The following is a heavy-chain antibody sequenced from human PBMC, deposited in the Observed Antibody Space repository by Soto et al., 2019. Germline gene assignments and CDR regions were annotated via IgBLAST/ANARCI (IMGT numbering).Heavy chain of an antibody. CDR3: AKLWFGELLRGDY. CDR2: IIPIFGTA. D-gene: IGHD3-10*01. Sequence: WASVKVSCKASGGTFSSYAISWVRQAPGQGLEWMGGIIPIFGTANYAQKFQGRVTITADESTSTAYMELSSLRSEDTAVYYCAKLWFGELLRGDYWGQGTLVTVPS. J-gene: IGHJ4*02. V-gene: IGHV1-69*13. CDR1: GGTFSSYA.